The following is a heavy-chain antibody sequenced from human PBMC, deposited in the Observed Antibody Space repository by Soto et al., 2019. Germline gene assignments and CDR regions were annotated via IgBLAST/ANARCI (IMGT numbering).Heavy chain of an antibody. Sequence: QVQLQSWGPGLVRPPKTRSLTGPVPGAPIRNFYWSWIRHSPGRGLEWIGYVDDSGAANYNPSLKSRVSMSVDTSKNQVSLKMSSVTAADTAVYYCARTDTAMTTPFDFWGQGTLVTVSS. CDR3: ARTDTAMTTPFDF. D-gene: IGHD5-18*01. CDR2: VDDSGAA. V-gene: IGHV4-59*08. J-gene: IGHJ4*02. CDR1: GAPIRNFY.